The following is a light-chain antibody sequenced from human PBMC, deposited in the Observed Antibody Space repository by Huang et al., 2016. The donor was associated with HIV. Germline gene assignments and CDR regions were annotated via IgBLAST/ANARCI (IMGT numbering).Light chain of an antibody. J-gene: IGKJ1*01. Sequence: EIVLTQSPATLSLSPGERATLSCRASQSVSSYLAWYQQKPGQAPRLFIYDASNRATGIPARFNRSGSGTGFTLTVSSLEPEDFAVYYCQQRSNWPRTFGQGTKVEIK. V-gene: IGKV3-11*01. CDR1: QSVSSY. CDR2: DAS. CDR3: QQRSNWPRT.